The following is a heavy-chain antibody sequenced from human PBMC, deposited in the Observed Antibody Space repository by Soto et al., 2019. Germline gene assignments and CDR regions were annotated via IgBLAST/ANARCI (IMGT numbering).Heavy chain of an antibody. CDR2: INHSGST. J-gene: IGHJ3*02. CDR1: GGSFSGYY. D-gene: IGHD3-22*01. Sequence: PSETLSLTCAVYGGSFSGYYWSWIRQPPGKGLEWIGEINHSGSTNYNPSLKSRVTISVDTSKNQFSLKLSSVTSADTAVYYCARGSRNYYDSSGYYPIVEAFDIWGQGTMVTVSS. CDR3: ARGSRNYYDSSGYYPIVEAFDI. V-gene: IGHV4-34*01.